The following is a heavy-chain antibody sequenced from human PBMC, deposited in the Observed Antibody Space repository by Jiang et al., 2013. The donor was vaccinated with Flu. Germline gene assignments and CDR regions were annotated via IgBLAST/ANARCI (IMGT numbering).Heavy chain of an antibody. CDR3: ASPNYDFWSGYPGTGLYYYYYYMDV. J-gene: IGHJ6*03. Sequence: FSSYAISWVRQAPGQGLEWMGGIIPIFGTANYAQKFQGRVTITADESTSTAYMELSSLRSEDTAVYYCASPNYDFWSGYPGTGLYYYYYYMDVWGKGTTVTVSS. D-gene: IGHD3-3*01. CDR2: IIPIFGTA. V-gene: IGHV1-69*01. CDR1: FSSYA.